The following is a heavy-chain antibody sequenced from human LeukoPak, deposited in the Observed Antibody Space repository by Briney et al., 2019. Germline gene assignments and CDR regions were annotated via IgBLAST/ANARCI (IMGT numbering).Heavy chain of an antibody. CDR1: GYTFTSYA. Sequence: GASVKVSCQASGYTFTSYAMHWVRQAPGQRLEWMGWINAGNGNTKYSQKLQGRVTITRDTSASTAYMELSSLRSEDTAVYYCAPLGIAVAGGGYWGQGTLVTVSS. CDR2: INAGNGNT. D-gene: IGHD6-19*01. V-gene: IGHV1-3*01. CDR3: APLGIAVAGGGY. J-gene: IGHJ4*02.